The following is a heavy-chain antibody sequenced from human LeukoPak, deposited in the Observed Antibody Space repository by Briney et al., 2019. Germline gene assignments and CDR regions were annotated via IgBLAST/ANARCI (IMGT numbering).Heavy chain of an antibody. Sequence: ASVKVSCKASGYTFTSYYMHWVRQAPGQGLEWMGKINPSDGSTRYAQKFQGRVTMTTDTSTSTAYMEVRSLRSDDTAVYYCARETVVSTAMLSLDYWGQETLVAVSS. D-gene: IGHD5-18*01. CDR1: GYTFTSYY. CDR2: INPSDGST. CDR3: ARETVVSTAMLSLDY. V-gene: IGHV1-46*01. J-gene: IGHJ4*02.